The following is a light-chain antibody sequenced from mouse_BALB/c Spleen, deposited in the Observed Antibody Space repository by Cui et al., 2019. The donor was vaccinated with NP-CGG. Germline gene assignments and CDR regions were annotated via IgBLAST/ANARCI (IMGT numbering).Light chain of an antibody. CDR1: TGAVTTSNY. CDR2: GTK. V-gene: IGLV1*01. Sequence: QAVVTQESALTTSPGEIVTLTCRSSTGAVTTSNYANWVQEKPDHLFTGLIGGTKNRAPGVPARFSGSLIGVKAALIITGAQTEDEAIYFCALWYSNHWVFGGGTKLTVL. CDR3: ALWYSNHWV. J-gene: IGLJ1*01.